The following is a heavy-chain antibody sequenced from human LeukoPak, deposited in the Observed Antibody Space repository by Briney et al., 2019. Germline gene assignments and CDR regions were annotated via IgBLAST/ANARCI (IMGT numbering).Heavy chain of an antibody. Sequence: PGGSLRLSCAASGFTFSSYAMHWVRQAPGKGLEWVAVISYDGSNKYYADSVKGRFTISRDNSKNTLYLQMNSLRAEDTAVYYCVYSSSWYSVVGYWGQGTLATVSS. CDR1: GFTFSSYA. J-gene: IGHJ4*02. CDR2: ISYDGSNK. CDR3: VYSSSWYSVVGY. D-gene: IGHD6-13*01. V-gene: IGHV3-30*04.